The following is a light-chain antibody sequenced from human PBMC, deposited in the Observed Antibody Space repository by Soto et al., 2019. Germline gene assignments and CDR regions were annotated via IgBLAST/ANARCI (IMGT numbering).Light chain of an antibody. CDR2: DAS. Sequence: DIQMTQSPSSLSASVGDRVTITCQASQDISNYLNWYQQKPGKAPKLLIYDASNLETGVPSRFSGSGSGTDFTFTTSRLQPEDIATYYCQQYDNVPPWTLGPGPKVDIK. J-gene: IGKJ1*01. CDR1: QDISNY. CDR3: QQYDNVPPWT. V-gene: IGKV1-33*01.